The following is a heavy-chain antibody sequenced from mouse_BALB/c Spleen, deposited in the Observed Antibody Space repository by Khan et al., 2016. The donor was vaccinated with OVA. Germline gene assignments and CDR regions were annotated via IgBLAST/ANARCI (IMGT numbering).Heavy chain of an antibody. CDR3: ARSTYRYAFVY. J-gene: IGHJ3*01. Sequence: EVQLQESGPSLVKPSQTLSLTCSVTGDFITSGYWNWIRKFPGNKLEYMGYIIYTGYTYYNPSLKSRISITRHTSKNQYYLHLNSVTDEDTATYYCARSTYRYAFVYWGQGTLVTVSA. CDR1: GDFITSGY. D-gene: IGHD2-14*01. V-gene: IGHV3-8*02. CDR2: IIYTGYT.